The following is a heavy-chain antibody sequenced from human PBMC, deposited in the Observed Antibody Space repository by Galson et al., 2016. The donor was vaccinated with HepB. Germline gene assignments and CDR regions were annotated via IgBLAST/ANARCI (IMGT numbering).Heavy chain of an antibody. CDR3: ATSPSVGY. D-gene: IGHD4-23*01. CDR2: IYSGGGT. J-gene: IGHJ4*02. Sequence: SLRLSCAASGSTVNNNYMSWVRQAPGKGLEGVSVIYSGGGTNYADSVKGRFTISRDNSKNTLYLQMNSLRAEDTAVYYCATSPSVGYWGQGTLVTVSS. V-gene: IGHV3-53*01. CDR1: GSTVNNNY.